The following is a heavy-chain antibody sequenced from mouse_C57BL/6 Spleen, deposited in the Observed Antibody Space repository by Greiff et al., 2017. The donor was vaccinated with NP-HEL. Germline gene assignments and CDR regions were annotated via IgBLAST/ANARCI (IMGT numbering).Heavy chain of an antibody. J-gene: IGHJ3*01. CDR3: ARDIGDAFAY. CDR2: ISDGGSYT. D-gene: IGHD3-1*01. V-gene: IGHV5-4*01. Sequence: EVHLVESGGGLVKPGGSLKLSCAASGFTFSSYAMSWVRQTPEKRLEWVATISDGGSYTYYPDNVKGRFTISRDNAKNNLYLQMSHLKSEDTAMYYCARDIGDAFAYWGQGTLVTVSA. CDR1: GFTFSSYA.